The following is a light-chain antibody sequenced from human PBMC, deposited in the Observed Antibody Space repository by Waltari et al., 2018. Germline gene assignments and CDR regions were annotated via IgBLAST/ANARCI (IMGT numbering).Light chain of an antibody. Sequence: EIVMTQSPATLSRSQGESATLSCRASQTIIRNTFAWFQQKPGQPPRLLIYGTSTGAPGIPARFSGSGSGTEFSLTISSLQPEDFATYYCQQYDNWPWTFGLGTRLETK. CDR3: QQYDNWPWT. CDR1: QTIIRN. J-gene: IGKJ1*01. CDR2: GTS. V-gene: IGKV3D-15*01.